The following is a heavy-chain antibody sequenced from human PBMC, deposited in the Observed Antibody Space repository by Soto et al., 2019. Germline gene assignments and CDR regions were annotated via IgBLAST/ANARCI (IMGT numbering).Heavy chain of an antibody. Sequence: QVQLQESGPGLVEPSETLSLTCTVSGDSISSHYWSWIRQPPGKGLQWLGYVFYSGSTNYNPSLKRRVTISGDPSKTQFSLTLKSVTAAGTAVYYCARGRFSVNDLAPFDYWGQGPLVTVSS. J-gene: IGHJ4*02. CDR2: VFYSGST. CDR1: GDSISSHY. CDR3: ARGRFSVNDLAPFDY. V-gene: IGHV4-59*11. D-gene: IGHD5-12*01.